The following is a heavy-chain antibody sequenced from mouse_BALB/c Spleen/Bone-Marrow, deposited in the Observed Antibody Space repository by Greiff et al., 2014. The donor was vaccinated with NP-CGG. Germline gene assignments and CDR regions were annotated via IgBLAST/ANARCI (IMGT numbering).Heavy chain of an antibody. V-gene: IGHV1-4*01. CDR3: AKGLIDYYGRRDGYFDV. D-gene: IGHD1-1*01. CDR1: GYTFTSYT. Sequence: VQLQQSGAELARPGASVKMSCEASGYTFTSYTMHWVKQRPGQGLEWIGYINPSSGYTNYNQRFKDKATLTADKYSSTAYMQLSSLTSEDSAVYYCAKGLIDYYGRRDGYFDVWGAGTTVTVSS. J-gene: IGHJ1*01. CDR2: INPSSGYT.